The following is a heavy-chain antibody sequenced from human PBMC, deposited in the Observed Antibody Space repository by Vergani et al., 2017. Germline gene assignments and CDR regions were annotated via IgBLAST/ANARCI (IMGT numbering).Heavy chain of an antibody. CDR2: ISYDGSNK. V-gene: IGHV3-30-3*01. CDR1: GFTFSSYA. CDR3: ARALYYDSSGSIPLPPSC. J-gene: IGHJ4*02. Sequence: QVQLVESGGGVVQHGRSLRLSCAASGFTFSSYAMHWVRQAPGKGLEWVAVISYDGSNKYYADSVKGRFTISRDNSKNTLYLQMNSLRAEDTAVYYCARALYYDSSGSIPLPPSCWGQGTLVAVSS. D-gene: IGHD3-22*01.